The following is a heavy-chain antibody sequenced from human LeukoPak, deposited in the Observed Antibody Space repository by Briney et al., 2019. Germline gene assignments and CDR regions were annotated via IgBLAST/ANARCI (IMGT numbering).Heavy chain of an antibody. CDR1: GGTFSSYA. CDR2: IIPIFGTA. D-gene: IGHD3-22*01. J-gene: IGHJ4*02. CDR3: ARYRYYDSSGYPDACDY. V-gene: IGHV1-69*06. Sequence: SVKVSCKASGGTFSSYAISWVRQAPGQGLEWMGGIIPIFGTANYAQKFQGRVTITADKSTSTAYMELSSLRSEDTAVYYCARYRYYDSSGYPDACDYWGQGTLVTVSS.